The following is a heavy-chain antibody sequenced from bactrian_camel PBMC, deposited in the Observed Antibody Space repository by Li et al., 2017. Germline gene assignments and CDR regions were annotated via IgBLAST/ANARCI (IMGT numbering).Heavy chain of an antibody. CDR2: IGSDRAT. J-gene: IGHJ6*01. V-gene: IGHV3S53*01. CDR3: AARGPYCYTKLSVRDFTY. D-gene: IGHD2*01. CDR1: GYTDDGHC. Sequence: HVQLVESGGGSVRAGTSLTLTCVTSGYTDDGHCMGWLRQVPGKQREKVALIGSDRATHYSQSVKGRFTISKDTAKNSAYLEMKSLKPEDTAMYYCAARGPYCYTKLSVRDFTYWGQGTQVTVS.